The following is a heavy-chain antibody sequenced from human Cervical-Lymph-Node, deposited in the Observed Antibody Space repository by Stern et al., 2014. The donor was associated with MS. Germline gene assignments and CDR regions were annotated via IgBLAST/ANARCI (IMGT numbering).Heavy chain of an antibody. J-gene: IGHJ4*02. CDR3: ARGSFRWYSTYYFDY. D-gene: IGHD4-23*01. Sequence: VQLVESGGGVVQPGRSLRLSCAASAFTFSNYDMHWVRQAPGRGLKWVAIISYDGSNKYYAESVKGRFTISRDNSKDTLYLQMNSLRTEDTSMYYCARGSFRWYSTYYFDYWGQGTLVTVSS. V-gene: IGHV3-30-3*01. CDR1: AFTFSNYD. CDR2: ISYDGSNK.